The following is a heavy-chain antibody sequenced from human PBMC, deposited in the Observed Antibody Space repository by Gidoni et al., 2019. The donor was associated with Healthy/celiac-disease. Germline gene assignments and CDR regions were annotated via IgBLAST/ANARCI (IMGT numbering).Heavy chain of an antibody. V-gene: IGHV3-9*01. Sequence: EVQLVESGGGLVQPGRSLRLSCAASGFTFDDYAMHWVQQAPGKGLEWVSGISWNSGSIGYADSVKGRFTISRDNAKNSLYLQMNSLRAEDTALYYCANLPTRSFGMDVWGQGTTVTVSS. CDR3: ANLPTRSFGMDV. CDR1: GFTFDDYA. CDR2: ISWNSGSI. D-gene: IGHD3-16*02. J-gene: IGHJ6*02.